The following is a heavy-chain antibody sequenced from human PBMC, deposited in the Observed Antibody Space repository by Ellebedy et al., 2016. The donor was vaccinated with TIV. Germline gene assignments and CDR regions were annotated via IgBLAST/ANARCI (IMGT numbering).Heavy chain of an antibody. J-gene: IGHJ6*02. V-gene: IGHV4-59*01. CDR2: VYYSGIT. CDR3: SRDLAVSYYYGMDV. Sequence: GSLRLXXIVSGGSMSNYYWSWIRQPPGKGLEWIGYVYYSGITNYNPSLKSRVTISVDTSKKQFSLKLSSVTAADTAVYYCSRDLAVSYYYGMDVWGQGTTVTVSS. CDR1: GGSMSNYY. D-gene: IGHD6-19*01.